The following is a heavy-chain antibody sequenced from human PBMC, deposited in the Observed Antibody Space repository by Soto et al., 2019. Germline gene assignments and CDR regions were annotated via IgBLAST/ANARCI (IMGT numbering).Heavy chain of an antibody. CDR3: ERDSRNYYYYMDV. Sequence: EVQLVESGGGLVQPGGSLRLSCAASGFTFSSYNMNWVRQAPGKGLEWISDISHSSSTIFYADSVKGRFTISRDNAKNSLYLQMNILRAEDTAVYYCERDSRNYYYYMDVGGKGTTVTVSS. CDR1: GFTFSSYN. CDR2: ISHSSSTI. V-gene: IGHV3-48*01. J-gene: IGHJ6*03.